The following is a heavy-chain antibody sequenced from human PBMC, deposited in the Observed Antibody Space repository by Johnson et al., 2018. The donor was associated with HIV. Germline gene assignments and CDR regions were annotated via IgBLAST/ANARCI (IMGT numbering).Heavy chain of an antibody. D-gene: IGHD1-26*01. CDR2: ISYDGRNL. V-gene: IGHV3-30*06. CDR3: AAPWELDAFDI. J-gene: IGHJ3*02. Sequence: QVQLVESGGGVVQPGRSLRLSCAASGLTFRSYGMHWVRQAPGKGLEWVAVISYDGRNLYYTDSVKGRFTISRDNSKNTLHLQMNSLRAEDTAVYYCAAPWELDAFDIWGQGTMVTVSS. CDR1: GLTFRSYG.